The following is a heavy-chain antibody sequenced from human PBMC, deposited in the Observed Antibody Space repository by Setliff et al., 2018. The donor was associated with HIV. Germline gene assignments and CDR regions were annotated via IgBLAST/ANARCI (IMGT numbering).Heavy chain of an antibody. D-gene: IGHD1-1*01. Sequence: GASVKVSCKASGGTFSSYAISWVRQAPGQGLEWMGGIIPILGIANYAQKFQGRVTITTDESTSTAYMELSGLTSDDTAVYFCARQLSNSLDYWGQGTLVTVSS. CDR3: ARQLSNSLDY. CDR1: GGTFSSYA. V-gene: IGHV1-69*10. J-gene: IGHJ4*02. CDR2: IIPILGIA.